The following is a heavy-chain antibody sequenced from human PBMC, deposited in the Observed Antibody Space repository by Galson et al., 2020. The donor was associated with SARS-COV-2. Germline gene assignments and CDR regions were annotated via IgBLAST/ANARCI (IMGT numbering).Heavy chain of an antibody. CDR3: ARGRERSSGYLDWYFDL. CDR1: GGSISSPVNA. Sequence: SQTLSLTCAVSGGSISSPVNAWNWIRQQPGKGLEWIGYIYHSGGTYYNPSLQSRVTIELDTSRNQFSLKLSSVTAADTAVYYCARGRERSSGYLDWYFDLWGRGTLVTVSS. CDR2: IYHSGGT. J-gene: IGHJ2*01. V-gene: IGHV4-30-2*01. D-gene: IGHD3-22*01.